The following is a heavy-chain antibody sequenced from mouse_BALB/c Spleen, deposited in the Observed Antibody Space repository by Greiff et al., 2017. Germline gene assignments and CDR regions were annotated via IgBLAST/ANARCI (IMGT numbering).Heavy chain of an antibody. V-gene: IGHV14-3*02. CDR1: GFNIKDTY. CDR2: IDPANGNT. CDR3: ARLTWENYAMDY. D-gene: IGHD4-1*01. J-gene: IGHJ4*01. Sequence: VQLQQSGAELVKPGASVKLSCTASGFNIKDTYMHWVKQRPEQGLEWIGRIDPANGNTKYDPKFQGKATITADTSSNTAYLQLSSLTSEDTAVYYCARLTWENYAMDYWGQGTSVTVSS.